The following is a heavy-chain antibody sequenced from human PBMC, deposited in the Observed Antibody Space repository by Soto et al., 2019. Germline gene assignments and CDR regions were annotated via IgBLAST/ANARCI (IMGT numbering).Heavy chain of an antibody. Sequence: EVQLVESGGGLVKPGGSLRLSCAASGFTFSTYSMNWVRQAPGKGLEWVSSISGSTSYIYYADSVKGRFTISRDNAKNSLTLQMNSRRAEDTAMYYCARLGRDGPYGVRWFDPWGQGTLVTVSS. V-gene: IGHV3-21*01. CDR2: ISGSTSYI. D-gene: IGHD4-17*01. CDR1: GFTFSTYS. CDR3: ARLGRDGPYGVRWFDP. J-gene: IGHJ5*02.